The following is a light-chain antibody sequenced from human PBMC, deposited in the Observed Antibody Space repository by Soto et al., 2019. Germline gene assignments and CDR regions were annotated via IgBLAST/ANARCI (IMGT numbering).Light chain of an antibody. CDR3: QEYNNYGT. Sequence: DIQMTQSPSTLSASVGDTVTITCRARQTISRGLAWYQQKPGKAPRLLIYTASTLESGVPSWVGASTSRRDVTLTISSLYPDGLATYCLQEYNNYGTIGQAAKV. J-gene: IGKJ1*01. CDR2: TAS. CDR1: QTISRG. V-gene: IGKV1-5*01.